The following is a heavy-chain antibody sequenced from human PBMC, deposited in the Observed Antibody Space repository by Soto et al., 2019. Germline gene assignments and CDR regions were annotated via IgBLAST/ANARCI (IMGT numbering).Heavy chain of an antibody. J-gene: IGHJ4*02. CDR2: IYYSGST. CDR1: GGSISNYY. CDR3: ARHRYSYGVYYFDY. Sequence: SETLSLTCIVSGGSISNYYWSWIRQPPGKGLEWIGYIYYSGSTNYNPSLTSRVTISVDTSKNQYSLKLSSVTAADTAVYYCARHRYSYGVYYFDYWGQGTLVTVSS. D-gene: IGHD5-18*01. V-gene: IGHV4-59*08.